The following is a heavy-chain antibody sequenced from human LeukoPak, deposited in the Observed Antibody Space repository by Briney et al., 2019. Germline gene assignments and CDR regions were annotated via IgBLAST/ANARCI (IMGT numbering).Heavy chain of an antibody. D-gene: IGHD2-15*01. CDR2: ISGSGGST. Sequence: GGSLRLSCAASRFTFDDYAMHWVRQAPGEGLEWVSAISGSGGSTYYADSVKGRFTISRDNSKNTLFLQMGSLRADDMAVYYCARWGSISCYDYWGQGTLVTVSS. CDR3: ARWGSISCYDY. J-gene: IGHJ4*02. CDR1: RFTFDDYA. V-gene: IGHV3-64*02.